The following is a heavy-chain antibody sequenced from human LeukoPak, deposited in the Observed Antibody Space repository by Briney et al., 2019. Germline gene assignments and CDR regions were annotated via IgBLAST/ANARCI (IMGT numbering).Heavy chain of an antibody. CDR1: GFTFSSYA. V-gene: IGHV3-30-3*01. D-gene: IGHD3-22*01. CDR3: ARPPHYCYNGSGYYYVPRFDY. J-gene: IGHJ4*02. Sequence: PGGSLRLSCAASGFTFSSYAMSWVRQAPGKGLEWVAVISYDGSNKYYADSVKGRFTISRDNSKNTLYLQMNSLRAQDTAVYYCARPPHYCYNGSGYYYVPRFDYWGQGTLVTVSS. CDR2: ISYDGSNK.